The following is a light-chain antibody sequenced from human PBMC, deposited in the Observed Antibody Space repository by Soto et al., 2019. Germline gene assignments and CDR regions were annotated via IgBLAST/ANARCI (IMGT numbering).Light chain of an antibody. V-gene: IGLV1-51*01. J-gene: IGLJ2*01. CDR3: GTWDSSLSTGI. Sequence: QSVLTQPPSVSAAPGQRVTISCSGSSSNIGENYVSWYQHLPGTATKLLIYDNNKRPSGIPDRFSGSSSGTSATLGITGLQTGDEADYYCGTWDSSLSTGIVGGGTKLTVL. CDR1: SSNIGENY. CDR2: DNN.